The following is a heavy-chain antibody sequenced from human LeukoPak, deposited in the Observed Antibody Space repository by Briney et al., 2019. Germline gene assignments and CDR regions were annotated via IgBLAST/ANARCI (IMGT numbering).Heavy chain of an antibody. CDR3: ARETAVAGTPHDY. D-gene: IGHD6-19*01. CDR2: IKQDGSEK. Sequence: GGSLRLSCAASGFTFSSYWMSRVRQAPGKGLEWVANIKQDGSEKYYVDSVKGRFTISRDNAKNSLYLQMNSLRAEDTAVYYCARETAVAGTPHDYWGQGTLVTVSS. J-gene: IGHJ4*02. CDR1: GFTFSSYW. V-gene: IGHV3-7*01.